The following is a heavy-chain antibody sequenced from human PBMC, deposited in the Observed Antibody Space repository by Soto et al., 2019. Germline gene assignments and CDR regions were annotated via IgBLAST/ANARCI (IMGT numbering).Heavy chain of an antibody. J-gene: IGHJ6*02. CDR2: MNPNSGNT. CDR3: ARDCPVVVAATPNNYYYYGMDV. V-gene: IGHV1-8*01. Sequence: ASVKVSCKASGYTFTSYDINWVRQATGQGLEWMGWMNPNSGNTGYAQKFQGRVTMTRNTSISTAYMELSSLRSEDTAVYYCARDCPVVVAATPNNYYYYGMDVWGQGTTVTVSS. CDR1: GYTFTSYD. D-gene: IGHD2-15*01.